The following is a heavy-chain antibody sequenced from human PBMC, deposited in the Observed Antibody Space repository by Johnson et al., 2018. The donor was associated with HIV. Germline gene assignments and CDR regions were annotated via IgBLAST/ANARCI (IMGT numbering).Heavy chain of an antibody. J-gene: IGHJ3*02. Sequence: VQLVESGGGLVQPGRSLRLSCAASGLTFDDYGMSWVRQAPGKGLEWVSGINWNGGSTGYADSVKGRFTISRDNAKNSLYLQMNSLRAEDTAFYYCARDQVGILWDAFDIWGQGTMVTVSS. CDR2: INWNGGST. D-gene: IGHD3-10*01. CDR1: GLTFDDYG. V-gene: IGHV3-20*04. CDR3: ARDQVGILWDAFDI.